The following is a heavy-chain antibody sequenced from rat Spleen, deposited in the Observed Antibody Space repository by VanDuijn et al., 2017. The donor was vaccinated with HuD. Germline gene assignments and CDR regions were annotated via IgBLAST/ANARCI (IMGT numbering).Heavy chain of an antibody. J-gene: IGHJ1*01. V-gene: IGHV5-22*01. Sequence: EVQLVESGGGLVQPGRSLKLSCAASGFTFSDYYMAWVRQAPKKGLEWVASISHEGSSAYYGDSVKGRFTVSRDNAKTTLYLQMDSLRSEDTATYYCATEYYGYTYWYFDFWGPGTMVTVSS. D-gene: IGHD1-9*01. CDR3: ATEYYGYTYWYFDF. CDR1: GFTFSDYY. CDR2: ISHEGSSA.